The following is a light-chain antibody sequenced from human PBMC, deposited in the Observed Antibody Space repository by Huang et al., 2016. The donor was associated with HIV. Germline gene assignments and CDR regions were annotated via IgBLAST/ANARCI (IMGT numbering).Light chain of an antibody. V-gene: IGKV1-9*01. CDR2: AAS. CDR1: QGISRY. J-gene: IGKJ3*01. CDR3: QQLNSRFS. Sequence: IQLTQSPSSLSASVGDRVIITCRPSQGISRYLACYQQKPGKAPKLLIHAASTLQSGVPSRFSGSGSGTEFNLTLSSRQPEDFASYYCQQLNSRFSFGPGTKVDIK.